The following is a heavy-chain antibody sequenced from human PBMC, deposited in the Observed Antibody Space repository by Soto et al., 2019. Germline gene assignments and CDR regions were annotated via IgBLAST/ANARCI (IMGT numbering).Heavy chain of an antibody. CDR2: INHSGST. CDR1: GGSFSGYY. D-gene: IGHD3-22*01. CDR3: AYSSDYYDGMDV. V-gene: IGHV4-34*01. Sequence: PSETLSLTCAVYGGSFSGYYWSWIRHPPGKGLEWIGEINHSGSTNYNPSRESRVTISVDTSKNQFSLKLSSVTAADTAVYYCAYSSDYYDGMDVWGQGTTVTV. J-gene: IGHJ6*02.